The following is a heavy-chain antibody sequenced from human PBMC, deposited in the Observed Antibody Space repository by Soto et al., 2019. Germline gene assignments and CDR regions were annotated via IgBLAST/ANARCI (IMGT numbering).Heavy chain of an antibody. J-gene: IGHJ6*02. CDR2: INHSGST. CDR3: ARGRGYVYGNNFYGMDV. Sequence: QVQLQQRGAGLLKPSETLALTCGVYRGSFSGFYWTWIRQTPGKGLEWIGEINHSGSTNSNPSFKNRVTISVDRSTNYFSLKMTSVTAADAAVYYCARGRGYVYGNNFYGMDVWGQGTTVTVSS. CDR1: RGSFSGFY. D-gene: IGHD5-18*01. V-gene: IGHV4-34*01.